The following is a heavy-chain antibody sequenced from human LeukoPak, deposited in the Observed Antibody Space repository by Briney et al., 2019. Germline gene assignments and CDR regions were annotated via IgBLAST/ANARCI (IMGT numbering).Heavy chain of an antibody. V-gene: IGHV4-39*01. CDR2: IYYSGST. J-gene: IGHJ4*02. CDR1: GRSISSSSYY. D-gene: IGHD4-23*01. Sequence: SETLSLTCTVSGRSISSSSYYWRWIRQPPGKGLELIGRIYYSGSTYYNPSLKSRITISVDTSKNQFFLKLSSGTAADTAVYYCASLDYGGNTRYWGQGTLVTVSS. CDR3: ASLDYGGNTRY.